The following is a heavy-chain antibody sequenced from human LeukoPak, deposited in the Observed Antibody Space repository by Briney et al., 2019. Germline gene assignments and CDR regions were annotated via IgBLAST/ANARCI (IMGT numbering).Heavy chain of an antibody. V-gene: IGHV3-48*03. Sequence: GGSLRLSCAASGFTFSSYEMNWVRQAPGKGLEWVAYISSSGSTIYYADSVKGRFTISRDNSKNTLYLQMNSLRAEDTAVYYCAKEDYGDYLGYDYWGQGALVTVSS. CDR1: GFTFSSYE. CDR2: ISSSGSTI. D-gene: IGHD4-17*01. J-gene: IGHJ4*02. CDR3: AKEDYGDYLGYDY.